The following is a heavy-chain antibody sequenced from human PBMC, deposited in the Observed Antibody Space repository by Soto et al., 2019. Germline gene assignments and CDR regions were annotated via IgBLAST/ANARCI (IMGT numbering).Heavy chain of an antibody. Sequence: QVQLVQSGAEVKKPGSSVKVSCKASGGTFSSYAISWVRQAPGQGLEWMGGIIPISETTNYAQKFQGRVTITADESKSTAYMERSSLKSEDTAVYYCARTQGRSISLEIYYYYYYGMDVWGQGTTVTVSS. CDR2: IIPISETT. D-gene: IGHD6-13*01. V-gene: IGHV1-69*01. CDR3: ARTQGRSISLEIYYYYYYGMDV. CDR1: GGTFSSYA. J-gene: IGHJ6*02.